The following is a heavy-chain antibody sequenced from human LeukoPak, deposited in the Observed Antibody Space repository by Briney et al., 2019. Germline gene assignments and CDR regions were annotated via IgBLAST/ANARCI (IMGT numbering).Heavy chain of an antibody. V-gene: IGHV4-59*01. J-gene: IGHJ6*03. CDR2: IYYSGST. D-gene: IGHD3-22*01. Sequence: SETLSLTCTVPGDPISSYYWSWIRQPPGKGLEWIGYIYYSGSTNSDPSLKSLVTISVDTSKNQFSLKLSSVTAADTAVYYCARVNDSSGYRYYYYMDVWGKGTTVTISS. CDR1: GDPISSYY. CDR3: ARVNDSSGYRYYYYMDV.